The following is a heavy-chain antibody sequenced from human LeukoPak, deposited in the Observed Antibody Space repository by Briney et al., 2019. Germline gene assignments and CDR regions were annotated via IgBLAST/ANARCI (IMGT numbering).Heavy chain of an antibody. J-gene: IGHJ3*02. CDR2: INHSGST. CDR1: GGCFSGYY. V-gene: IGHV4-34*01. CDR3: ARGFDYYDTRYNAFDI. Sequence: SETLSLTCAVYGGCFSGYYWSWIRQPPGKGLEWIGEINHSGSTNYNPSLKSRVTISVDTSKNQFSLKLSSVTAADTAVYYCARGFDYYDTRYNAFDIWGQGTMVTVSS. D-gene: IGHD3-22*01.